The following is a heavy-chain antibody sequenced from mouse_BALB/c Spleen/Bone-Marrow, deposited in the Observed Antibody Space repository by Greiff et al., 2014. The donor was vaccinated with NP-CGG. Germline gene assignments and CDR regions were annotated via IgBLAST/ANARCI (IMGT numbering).Heavy chain of an antibody. J-gene: IGHJ2*01. CDR2: IWTGGST. CDR1: GSSLTTYG. Sequence: VQLQQSGPGLVQPSQSLSITCTVSGSSLTTYGVHWVRQSPGKGLEWLGVIWTGGSTDYNAAFISRLSISKDNSKSQVFFEMNSLQANDTAIYYCARNHRGYYFDYWGQGTTLTVSS. V-gene: IGHV2-2*02. CDR3: ARNHRGYYFDY. D-gene: IGHD3-1*01.